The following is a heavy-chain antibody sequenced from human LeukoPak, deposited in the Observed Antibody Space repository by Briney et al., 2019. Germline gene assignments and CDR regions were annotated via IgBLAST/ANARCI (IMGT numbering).Heavy chain of an antibody. Sequence: RGSLRLSCAASGFTFSSYWMSWVRQAPGKGLEWVANIKQDGSEKYYVDSVKGRFTISRDNAKNSLYLQMNSLRAEDTAVYYCARVARDTIFGVVINYYYYMDVWGKGTTVTVSS. CDR2: IKQDGSEK. V-gene: IGHV3-7*01. CDR1: GFTFSSYW. J-gene: IGHJ6*03. CDR3: ARVARDTIFGVVINYYYYMDV. D-gene: IGHD3-3*01.